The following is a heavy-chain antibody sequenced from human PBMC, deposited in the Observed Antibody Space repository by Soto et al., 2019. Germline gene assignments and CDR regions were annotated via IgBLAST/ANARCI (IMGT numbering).Heavy chain of an antibody. V-gene: IGHV1-69*02. CDR1: GGTFSIYT. CDR2: IIPILGIA. Sequence: SVTVSCKASGGTFSIYTIICVRQATGQGLEWMGRIIPILGIANYAQKFQGRVTITADKSTSTAYMELSSLRSEDTAVYYCAGNYDFWRGYRRPYFQHWGQGILVTVSS. D-gene: IGHD3-3*01. J-gene: IGHJ1*01. CDR3: AGNYDFWRGYRRPYFQH.